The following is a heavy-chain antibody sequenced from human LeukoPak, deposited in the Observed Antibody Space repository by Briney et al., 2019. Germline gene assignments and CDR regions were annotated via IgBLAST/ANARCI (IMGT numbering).Heavy chain of an antibody. CDR3: ARVNRVAAAGPFDY. D-gene: IGHD6-13*01. Sequence: SVKVSCKASGGTFSSYAISWVRQAPGQGLEWMGGIIPIFGTANYAQKFQGRVTITTDESTSTAYMELSSLRSEDTAVYYCARVNRVAAAGPFDYWGQGTLVTVSS. CDR1: GGTFSSYA. CDR2: IIPIFGTA. V-gene: IGHV1-69*05. J-gene: IGHJ4*02.